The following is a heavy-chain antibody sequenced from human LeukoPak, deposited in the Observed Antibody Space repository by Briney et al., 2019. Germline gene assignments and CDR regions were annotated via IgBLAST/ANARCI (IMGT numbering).Heavy chain of an antibody. J-gene: IGHJ4*02. CDR2: INPNSGGT. V-gene: IGHV1-2*02. Sequence: SVKVSCKASGYTFTSYDINWVRQATGQGLEWMGWINPNSGGTNYAQNFQGRVTMTRDTSISTAYMELSRLRSDDTAIYYCARVFAVAGTFLPIDYWGQGTLVTVSS. CDR3: ARVFAVAGTFLPIDY. CDR1: GYTFTSYD. D-gene: IGHD6-19*01.